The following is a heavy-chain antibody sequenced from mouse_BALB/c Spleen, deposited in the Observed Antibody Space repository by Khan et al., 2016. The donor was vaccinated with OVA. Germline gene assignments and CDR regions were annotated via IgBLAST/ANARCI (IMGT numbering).Heavy chain of an antibody. CDR3: ARGRYRYPFAY. D-gene: IGHD2-14*01. CDR1: GYSITSDYA. V-gene: IGHV3-2*02. J-gene: IGHJ3*01. CDR2: ISYSGST. Sequence: EVQLQESGPGLVKPSQSLSLTCTVTGYSITSDYAWNWIRQFPGNKLEWMGYISYSGSTSYNPSLKSRISITRDTSKNQFFLQLKSVTTEDTATYYCARGRYRYPFAYWGQGTLVTVSA.